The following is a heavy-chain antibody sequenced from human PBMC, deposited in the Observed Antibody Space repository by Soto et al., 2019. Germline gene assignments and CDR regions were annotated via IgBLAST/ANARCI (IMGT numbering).Heavy chain of an antibody. CDR1: GGSFSGYY. V-gene: IGHV4-34*01. D-gene: IGHD2-2*01. Sequence: SETLSLTCAVYGGSFSGYYWTWIRQPPGTGLEWIGEINHSGSTNYNPSLKSRVTISVDTSKNQFSLKLTSVTAADTAVYYCATDTRYIPGNPSVYWGQGAPVTVSS. J-gene: IGHJ4*02. CDR3: ATDTRYIPGNPSVY. CDR2: INHSGST.